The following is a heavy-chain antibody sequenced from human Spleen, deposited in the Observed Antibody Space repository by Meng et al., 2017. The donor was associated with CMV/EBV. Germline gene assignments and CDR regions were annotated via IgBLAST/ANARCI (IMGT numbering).Heavy chain of an antibody. CDR1: GGSISSYH. J-gene: IGHJ4*02. CDR3: ARAEPSVTGGDY. Sequence: GSLRLSCTVSGGSISSYHWSWIRQPPGKGLEWIGYTYYSGRTNYNPSLKSRVTISVDTSKNQLSLKLNSVTAADTAVYYCARAEPSVTGGDYWGQGTLVTVSS. V-gene: IGHV4-59*01. CDR2: TYYSGRT. D-gene: IGHD6-19*01.